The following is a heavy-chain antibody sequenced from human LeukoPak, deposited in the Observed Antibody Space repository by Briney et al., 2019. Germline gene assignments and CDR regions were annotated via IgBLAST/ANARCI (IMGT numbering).Heavy chain of an antibody. CDR2: IFPILGIA. D-gene: IGHD3-10*01. Sequence: ASVKVSCKASGYTFTSYYMHWVRQAPGQGLEWMGRIFPILGIANYAQKFQGRVTITADKSTSTAYMELSSLRSEDTAVYYCASRVYGMDVWGQGTTVTVSS. V-gene: IGHV1-69*02. CDR1: GYTFTSYY. J-gene: IGHJ6*02. CDR3: ASRVYGMDV.